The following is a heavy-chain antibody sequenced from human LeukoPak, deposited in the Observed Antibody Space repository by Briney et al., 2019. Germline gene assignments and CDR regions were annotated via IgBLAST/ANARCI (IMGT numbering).Heavy chain of an antibody. J-gene: IGHJ4*02. CDR3: ARAYNSGWYGDFDY. V-gene: IGHV3-30*02. CDR1: GLTFSSYG. Sequence: PGGSLRLSCAASGLTFSSYGMHWVRQAPGKGLEWVAFIRYDGSNKYYADSVKGRFTISRDNSKNTLYLQMNSLRAEDTAVYFCARAYNSGWYGDFDYWGQGTLATVSS. CDR2: IRYDGSNK. D-gene: IGHD6-19*01.